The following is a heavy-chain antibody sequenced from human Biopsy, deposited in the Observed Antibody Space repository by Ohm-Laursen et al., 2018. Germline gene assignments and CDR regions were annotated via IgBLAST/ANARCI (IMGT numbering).Heavy chain of an antibody. CDR2: IDTINGGA. J-gene: IGHJ5*02. Sequence: GSSVKVSCKASGYTFTDYYVHWVRQAPGHGLEWMGWIDTINGGARYAQKFQGRVTMTGDTSISTAYMELSRLTSDDTAVYYCARERDPWGQGTLVTVSS. V-gene: IGHV1-2*02. CDR3: ARERDP. CDR1: GYTFTDYY.